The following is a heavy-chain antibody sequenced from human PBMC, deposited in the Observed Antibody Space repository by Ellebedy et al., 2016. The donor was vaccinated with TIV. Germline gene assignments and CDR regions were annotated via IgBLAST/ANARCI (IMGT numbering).Heavy chain of an antibody. V-gene: IGHV4-28*01. CDR3: ARIHVRGPRYFDL. J-gene: IGHJ2*01. CDR1: GYSISSSNW. CDR2: IYYSGST. Sequence: SETLSLXXAVSGYSISSSNWWGWIRQPPGKGLEWIGYIYYSGSTYYNPSLKSRVTMSVDTSKNQFSLKLSSVTAEDTAVYYCARIHVRGPRYFDLWGRGTLVTVSS. D-gene: IGHD3-3*01.